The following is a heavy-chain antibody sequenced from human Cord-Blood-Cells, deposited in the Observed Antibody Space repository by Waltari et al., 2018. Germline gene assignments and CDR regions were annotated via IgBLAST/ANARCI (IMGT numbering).Heavy chain of an antibody. D-gene: IGHD5-12*01. J-gene: IGHJ4*02. CDR2: SNPNSGGT. CDR1: GYTFTGYY. Sequence: QVQLVQSGAEVKKRGASVKVSCKASGYTFTGYYMHWVRQAPGQGLEWMGWSNPNSGGTNYAQKFQGWVTMTRDTSISTAYMELSRLRSDDTAVYYCARGGYSGYDGAYFDYWGQGTLVTVSS. V-gene: IGHV1-2*04. CDR3: ARGGYSGYDGAYFDY.